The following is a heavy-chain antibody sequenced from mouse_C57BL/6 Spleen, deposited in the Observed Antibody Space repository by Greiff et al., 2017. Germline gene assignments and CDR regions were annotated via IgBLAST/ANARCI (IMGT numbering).Heavy chain of an antibody. J-gene: IGHJ3*01. V-gene: IGHV5-4*01. Sequence: EVQGVESGGGLVKPGGSLKLSCAASGFTFSSYAMSWVRQTPEKRLEWVATISDGGSYTYYPDNVKGRFTISRDNAKNNLYLQMSHLKSEDTAMYYCARDPGYYGSSYRAYWGQGTLVTVSA. D-gene: IGHD1-1*01. CDR3: ARDPGYYGSSYRAY. CDR1: GFTFSSYA. CDR2: ISDGGSYT.